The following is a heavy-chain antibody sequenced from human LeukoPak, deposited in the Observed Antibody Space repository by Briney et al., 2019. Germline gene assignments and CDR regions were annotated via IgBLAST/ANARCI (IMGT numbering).Heavy chain of an antibody. Sequence: SETLSLTCTVSGGSISSYYWSWIRQPAGKGLEWIGRIYTSGSTNYNPSLKSRVTMSVDTSKNQFSLKLSSVTAADTAVYYCATYTVVTANFDYWGQGTQVTVSS. J-gene: IGHJ4*02. CDR2: IYTSGST. CDR1: GGSISSYY. V-gene: IGHV4-4*07. D-gene: IGHD2-15*01. CDR3: ATYTVVTANFDY.